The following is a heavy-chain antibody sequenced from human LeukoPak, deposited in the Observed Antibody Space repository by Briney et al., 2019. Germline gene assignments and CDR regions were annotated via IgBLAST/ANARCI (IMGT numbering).Heavy chain of an antibody. CDR2: ILPIFGTS. Sequence: GSSVKVSCKASGGTFSSYANSGLRQAPGQGLAWMGVILPIFGTSNYAQRFSGRVTITADKYTSTVNMELISLRTDDTAVYYWAMNAAASTGWYDYYGMDVWGKGTPVTVSS. V-gene: IGHV1-69*06. D-gene: IGHD6-13*01. CDR3: AMNAAASTGWYDYYGMDV. CDR1: GGTFSSYA. J-gene: IGHJ6*04.